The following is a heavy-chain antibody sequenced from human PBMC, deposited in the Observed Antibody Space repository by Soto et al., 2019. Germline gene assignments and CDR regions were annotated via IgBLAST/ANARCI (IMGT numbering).Heavy chain of an antibody. CDR1: GFTFSSYA. D-gene: IGHD3-10*01. CDR3: AREYGYGSGSSGWYFDY. Sequence: GGSLRLSCAASGFTFSSYAMHWVRQAPGKGLEWVAVISYDGSNKYYADSVKGRFTISRDNSKNTLYLQMNSLRAEDTAVHYCAREYGYGSGSSGWYFDYWGQGTLVTVSS. J-gene: IGHJ4*02. V-gene: IGHV3-30-3*01. CDR2: ISYDGSNK.